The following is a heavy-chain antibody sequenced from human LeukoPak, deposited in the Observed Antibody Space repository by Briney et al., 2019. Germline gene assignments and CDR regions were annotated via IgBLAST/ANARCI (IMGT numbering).Heavy chain of an antibody. CDR1: GGSVSSSSYY. CDR2: IYYSGST. Sequence: SETLSLTCTVSGGSVSSSSYYWGWIRQPPGKGLEWIGSIYYSGSTYYNPSLKSRVTISVDTSKNQFSLKLSSVTAADTAVYYCARGYCSSTSCYRLDVWGKGTTVTVSS. V-gene: IGHV4-39*01. D-gene: IGHD2-2*01. CDR3: ARGYCSSTSCYRLDV. J-gene: IGHJ6*04.